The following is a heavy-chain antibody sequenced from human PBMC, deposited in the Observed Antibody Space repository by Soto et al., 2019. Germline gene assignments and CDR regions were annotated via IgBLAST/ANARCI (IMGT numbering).Heavy chain of an antibody. V-gene: IGHV3-23*01. CDR2: ISGSGGST. CDR1: GFTFSSYA. D-gene: IGHD2-15*01. J-gene: IGHJ1*01. Sequence: GGSLRLSCAASGFTFSSYAMSWVRQAPGKGLEWVSAISGSGGSTYYAESVKGRFTISRDNSKNTLYLQMNSLRAEDTAVYYCAKYPAPDYCSGGSCYSEPAEYFQHWGQGTLVTVSS. CDR3: AKYPAPDYCSGGSCYSEPAEYFQH.